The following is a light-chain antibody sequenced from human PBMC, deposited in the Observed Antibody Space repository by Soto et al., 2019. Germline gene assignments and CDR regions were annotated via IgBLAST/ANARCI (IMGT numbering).Light chain of an antibody. J-gene: IGKJ1*01. V-gene: IGKV3-20*01. CDR3: QQYGSSPWT. Sequence: EIVLTQSPGTLSLSPGEGATLSCRASQSVRSNYLAWYRQTPGQAPRLLIYGASNRATGIPDRFSGSGSGTDFTLIISRLEPEDFALYYCQQYGSSPWTFGQGIKVEIK. CDR2: GAS. CDR1: QSVRSNY.